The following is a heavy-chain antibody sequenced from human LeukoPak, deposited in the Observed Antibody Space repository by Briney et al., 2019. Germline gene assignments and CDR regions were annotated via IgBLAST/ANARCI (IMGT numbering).Heavy chain of an antibody. CDR3: ARETGTGYYTLGAFDI. CDR1: GGSFSGYY. V-gene: IGHV4-34*01. Sequence: SETLSLTCAVYGGSFSGYYWTWIRQPPGKGLEWIGEINHSGSTNYNPSLKSRVTMSVDTSKNQFSLKLSSVTAADTAVYYCARETGTGYYTLGAFDIWGQGTMVTVSS. J-gene: IGHJ3*02. CDR2: INHSGST. D-gene: IGHD3/OR15-3a*01.